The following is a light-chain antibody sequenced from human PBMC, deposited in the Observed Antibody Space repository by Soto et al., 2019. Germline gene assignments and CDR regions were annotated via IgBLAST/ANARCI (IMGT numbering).Light chain of an antibody. CDR3: QQRSNWPLT. V-gene: IGKV3-15*01. CDR1: QSVSSN. Sequence: EIVMTQSPATLSVSPGERATLSCRASQSVSSNLAWYQQKPGQAPRLLIYGASTRATGIPARFSGSGSGTDFTLTISSLEPEDVAVYYCQQRSNWPLTLGGGTKVDIK. CDR2: GAS. J-gene: IGKJ4*01.